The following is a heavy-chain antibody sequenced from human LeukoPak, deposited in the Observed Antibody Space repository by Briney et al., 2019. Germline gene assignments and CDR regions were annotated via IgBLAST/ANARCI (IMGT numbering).Heavy chain of an antibody. V-gene: IGHV3-48*01. CDR2: ISSDSTTI. CDR3: ARDITELERLFDY. Sequence: PGGSLRLSCAASEFTFRNYNMNWVRQAPGKGLEWISYISSDSTTIYYADSVKSRFTISRDNAKNSLYLQMNSLRAEDTAVYYCARDITELERLFDYWGQGTLVTVSS. D-gene: IGHD1-1*01. J-gene: IGHJ4*02. CDR1: EFTFRNYN.